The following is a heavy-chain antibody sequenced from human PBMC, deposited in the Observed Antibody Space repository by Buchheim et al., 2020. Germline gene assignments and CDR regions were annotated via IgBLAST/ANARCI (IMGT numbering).Heavy chain of an antibody. Sequence: EVQLVESGGGLVQPGGSLKLSCAASGFTFSGSAMHWVRQASGKGLEWVGRIRSKANSYATAYAASVKGRFTISRDDSKKTAYLQMNSLKTEDTAVYYCTRLMIAAAGDYYGMDVWGQGTT. D-gene: IGHD6-13*01. CDR2: IRSKANSYAT. CDR1: GFTFSGSA. V-gene: IGHV3-73*02. J-gene: IGHJ6*02. CDR3: TRLMIAAAGDYYGMDV.